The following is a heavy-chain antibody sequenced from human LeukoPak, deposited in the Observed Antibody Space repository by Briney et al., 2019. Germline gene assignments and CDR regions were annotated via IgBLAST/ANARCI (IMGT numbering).Heavy chain of an antibody. Sequence: SVKVSCKASGGTFSNYAISWVRQAPGRGLEWMGRIILILARTNYAQNFQGRLTISADTSTSTAYMELSSLRPEDTALYYCARDGGDFWTGVNYMDVWGKGTTVTVSS. CDR2: IILILART. J-gene: IGHJ6*03. CDR1: GGTFSNYA. D-gene: IGHD3/OR15-3a*01. CDR3: ARDGGDFWTGVNYMDV. V-gene: IGHV1-69*04.